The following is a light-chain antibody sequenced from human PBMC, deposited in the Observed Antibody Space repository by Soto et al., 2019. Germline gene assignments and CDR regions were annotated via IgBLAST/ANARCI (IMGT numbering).Light chain of an antibody. CDR1: QSVSSN. J-gene: IGKJ2*01. CDR2: GAS. Sequence: EIVMTQSPATLSVSPGERATLSCRASQSVSSNLAWYQQKPGQAPRLLLYGASTRATGILATFSGSGSGTEFTLTISSLQSEDLALYYCQQSGALFGQGTKLEIK. CDR3: QQSGAL. V-gene: IGKV3D-15*01.